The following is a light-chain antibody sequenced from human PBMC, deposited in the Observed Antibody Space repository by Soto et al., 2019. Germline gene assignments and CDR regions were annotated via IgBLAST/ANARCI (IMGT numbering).Light chain of an antibody. Sequence: EIVMTQSPATLSVSPGERATLSCRASQSVNSNLAWYQQKPGQAPRLLIYGASTRATGIPARFSGSGSGTEFILTVSSLQSEDFALYYCQQYNNWVTFGGGTKVEIK. V-gene: IGKV3-15*01. J-gene: IGKJ4*01. CDR2: GAS. CDR3: QQYNNWVT. CDR1: QSVNSN.